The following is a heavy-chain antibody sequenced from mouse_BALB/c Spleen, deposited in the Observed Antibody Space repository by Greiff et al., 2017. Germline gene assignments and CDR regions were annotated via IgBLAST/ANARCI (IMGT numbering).Heavy chain of an antibody. CDR3: ARDPSNEDYAMDY. CDR1: GFTFTDYY. Sequence: DVKLVEFGGGLVQPGGSLRLSCAPSGFTFTDYYMSWARHPPGKALEWLGFIRNKANGYTTEYSASVKGRFTISRDNSQSILYLQMNTLRAEDSATYYCARDPSNEDYAMDYWGQGTSVTVSS. J-gene: IGHJ4*01. V-gene: IGHV7-3*02. CDR2: IRNKANGYTT.